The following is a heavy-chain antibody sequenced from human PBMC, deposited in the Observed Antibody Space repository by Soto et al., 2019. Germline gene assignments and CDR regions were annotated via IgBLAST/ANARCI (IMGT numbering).Heavy chain of an antibody. CDR1: GGSFSGYY. CDR2: INHSGST. Sequence: KASETLSLTCAVYGGSFSGYYWSWIRQPPGKGLEWIAEINHSGSTNYNPSLKSRVTISVDTSKNQFSLKLSSVTAADTAVYYCARGISVTVVVQRDAPAKYYFDSWGQGTLVTVSS. CDR3: ARGISVTVVVQRDAPAKYYFDS. J-gene: IGHJ4*02. V-gene: IGHV4-34*01. D-gene: IGHD3-22*01.